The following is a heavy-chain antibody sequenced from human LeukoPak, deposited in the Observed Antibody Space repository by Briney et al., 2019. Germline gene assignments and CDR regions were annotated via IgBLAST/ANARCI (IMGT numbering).Heavy chain of an antibody. CDR2: VNPNSGIT. J-gene: IGHJ4*02. CDR3: ATEGKMVRGVYTDY. CDR1: GYTFTVYV. D-gene: IGHD3-10*01. Sequence: ASVKVSCKASGYTFTVYVINWVRQATGQGLEWMGWVNPNSGITGYAQKFQGRVTMTADTSTDTVYMELGSLRSEDTAVYYCATEGKMVRGVYTDYWGQGTLVTVSS. V-gene: IGHV1-8*02.